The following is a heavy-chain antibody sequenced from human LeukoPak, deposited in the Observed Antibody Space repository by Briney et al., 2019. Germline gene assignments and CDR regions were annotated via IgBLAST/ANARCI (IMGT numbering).Heavy chain of an antibody. Sequence: PGGSLRLSCAASGFTLSHYGMHWVRQAPGKGLEWVAVISYDGSNKYYTDSVKGRFTISRDNSKNTLYLQMNSLRAEDTAVYYCARAGSGSYYRVAFDIWGQGTMVTVSS. CDR2: ISYDGSNK. D-gene: IGHD3-10*01. J-gene: IGHJ3*02. CDR3: ARAGSGSYYRVAFDI. CDR1: GFTLSHYG. V-gene: IGHV3-30*03.